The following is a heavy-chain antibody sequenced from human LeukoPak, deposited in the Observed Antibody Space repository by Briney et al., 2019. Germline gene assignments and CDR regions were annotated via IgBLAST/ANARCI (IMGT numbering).Heavy chain of an antibody. CDR1: GFTFSGYA. CDR3: AKDRMLRGNGWFDP. J-gene: IGHJ5*02. D-gene: IGHD3-10*01. CDR2: ISYDGNIK. V-gene: IGHV3-30*18. Sequence: GGSLRLSCAASGFTFSGYAMHWVRQAPGKGLEWLAVISYDGNIKYYADSVKGRLTISRDKSKNTLYLQMNSLRAEDTALYYRAKDRMLRGNGWFDPWGQGTLVTVSS.